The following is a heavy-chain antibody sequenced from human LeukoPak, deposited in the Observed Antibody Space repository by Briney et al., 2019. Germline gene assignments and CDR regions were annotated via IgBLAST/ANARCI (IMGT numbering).Heavy chain of an antibody. CDR2: ISSSSSYI. CDR3: ARDDYGDLYDY. V-gene: IGHV3-21*01. J-gene: IGHJ4*02. D-gene: IGHD4-17*01. Sequence: GGSLRLSCVGSGFTFSNYLMNWVRQAPGKGLEWVSSISSSSSYIYYADSVKGRFTTSRDNAKNSLYLQMNSLRAEDTAVYYCARDDYGDLYDYWGQGTLVTVSS. CDR1: GFTFSNYL.